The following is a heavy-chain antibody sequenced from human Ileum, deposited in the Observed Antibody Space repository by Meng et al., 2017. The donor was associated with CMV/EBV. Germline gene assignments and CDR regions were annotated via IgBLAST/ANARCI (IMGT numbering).Heavy chain of an antibody. Sequence: GESLKIPCAASGFTFRAYYMSRIRQASGKGLEWVSYISSSGDTIYYADSVKGLLTISRDNAKNSLYLQMNTPRAEDTAVYHCARGRWLRVNFDLWGQGTLVTVSS. CDR1: GFTFRAYY. CDR3: ARGRWLRVNFDL. CDR2: ISSSGDTI. J-gene: IGHJ4*02. V-gene: IGHV3-11*01. D-gene: IGHD6-19*01.